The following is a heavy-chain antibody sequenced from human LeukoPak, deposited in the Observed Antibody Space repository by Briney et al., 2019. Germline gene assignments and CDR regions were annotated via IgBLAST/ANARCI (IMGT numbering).Heavy chain of an antibody. Sequence: GGSLRLSCSASGFAFSRYAMHWVRQAPGKGLEYVSAISSNGGSTYYADSVKGRFTISRDNSKNTLYLQMSSLRAEGTAVYYCVKDGGYSGYETFGYWGQGTLVTVSS. CDR1: GFAFSRYA. V-gene: IGHV3-64D*06. CDR3: VKDGGYSGYETFGY. D-gene: IGHD5-12*01. CDR2: ISSNGGST. J-gene: IGHJ4*02.